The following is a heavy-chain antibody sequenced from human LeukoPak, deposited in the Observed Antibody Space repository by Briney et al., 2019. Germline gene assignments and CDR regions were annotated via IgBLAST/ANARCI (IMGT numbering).Heavy chain of an antibody. Sequence: PSETLSLTCTVSVGSISRGDYYWSWIRQPPGKGLGWIGYIYYSGSTYYNPSRKSRVTISVDTSKNQFSLKLSAVTAADTAVYYCARAGGYCSSTSCYGPNWFDPWGQGTLVTVSS. V-gene: IGHV4-30-4*08. CDR3: ARAGGYCSSTSCYGPNWFDP. CDR2: IYYSGST. D-gene: IGHD2-2*03. CDR1: VGSISRGDYY. J-gene: IGHJ5*02.